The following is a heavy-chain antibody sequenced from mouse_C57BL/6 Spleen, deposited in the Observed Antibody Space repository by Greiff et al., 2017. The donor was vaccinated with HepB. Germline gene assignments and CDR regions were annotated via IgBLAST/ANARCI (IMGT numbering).Heavy chain of an antibody. CDR1: GYAFTTYL. Sequence: VQLQQSGAELVRPGTSVKVSCKASGYAFTTYLIEWVKQRPGQGLEWIGVINPGSGGTNYNEKFKGKATLTADKSSSTAYMQLSSLTSEDSAVYFCARTYSNYLYYFDYWGQGTTLTVSS. J-gene: IGHJ2*01. CDR3: ARTYSNYLYYFDY. D-gene: IGHD2-5*01. V-gene: IGHV1-54*01. CDR2: INPGSGGT.